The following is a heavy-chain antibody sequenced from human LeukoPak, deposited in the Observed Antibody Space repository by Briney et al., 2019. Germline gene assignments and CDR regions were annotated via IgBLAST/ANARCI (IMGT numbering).Heavy chain of an antibody. Sequence: GGSLRLSCAASGFTFDDYAMHWVRQAPGKGLEWVSGISWNSGSIGYADSVKGRFTISRDNAKNSLYLQMNSLRVEDTAMYYCGRDVGPWGQGTLVTVSS. J-gene: IGHJ5*02. CDR2: ISWNSGSI. CDR3: GRDVGP. V-gene: IGHV3-9*01. CDR1: GFTFDDYA.